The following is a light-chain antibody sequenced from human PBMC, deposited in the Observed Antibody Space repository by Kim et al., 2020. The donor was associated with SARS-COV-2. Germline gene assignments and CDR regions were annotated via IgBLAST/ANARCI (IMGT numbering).Light chain of an antibody. CDR3: QQRKEWPLT. Sequence: EIVLTQSPATLSLSPGERATLSCRASQTINRYLAWYQQKPGQAPRLLIYDVSDRATGIPARFSGSGSGTDFTLTISSLEPEDFAVYYCQQRKEWPLTFGGGTKVDIK. CDR1: QTINRY. J-gene: IGKJ4*01. V-gene: IGKV3-11*01. CDR2: DVS.